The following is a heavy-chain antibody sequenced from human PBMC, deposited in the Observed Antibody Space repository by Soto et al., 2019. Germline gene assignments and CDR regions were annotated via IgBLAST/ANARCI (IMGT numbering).Heavy chain of an antibody. Sequence: ASVKVSCKVSGYTLTELSMHWVRQAPGKGLEWMGGFDPEDGETIYAQKFQGRVTMTEDTSTDTAYMELSSLRSEDTAVYYCATDGGTYCSSTSCPPNTPNFDYCGQRTLGTVAS. D-gene: IGHD2-2*01. J-gene: IGHJ4*02. CDR3: ATDGGTYCSSTSCPPNTPNFDY. V-gene: IGHV1-24*01. CDR1: GYTLTELS. CDR2: FDPEDGET.